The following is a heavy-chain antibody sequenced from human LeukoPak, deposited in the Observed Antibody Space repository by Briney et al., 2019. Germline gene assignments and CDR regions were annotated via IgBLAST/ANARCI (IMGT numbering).Heavy chain of an antibody. CDR1: GGSISSSSYY. J-gene: IGHJ6*02. V-gene: IGHV4-39*07. CDR3: ARGPFAGMDV. Sequence: SETLSLTCAVSGGSISSSSYYWGWIRQPPGKGLEWIGSIYYSGSTYYNPSLKSRVTISVDTSKNQFSLKLSSVTAADTAVYYCARGPFAGMDVWGQGTTVTVSS. CDR2: IYYSGST.